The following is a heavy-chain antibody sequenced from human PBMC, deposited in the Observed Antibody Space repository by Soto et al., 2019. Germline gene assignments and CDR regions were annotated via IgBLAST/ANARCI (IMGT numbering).Heavy chain of an antibody. CDR2: ISSSGSTI. CDR1: GFTFSDYY. CDR3: ARGVHYYYYYMDV. V-gene: IGHV3-11*01. J-gene: IGHJ6*03. Sequence: PGGSLRLSCAASGFTFSDYYMSWIRQAPGKGLEWVSYISSSGSTIYYADSVKGRFTISRDNAKNSLYLQMNSLRAEDTAVYYWARGVHYYYYYMDVWGKGTTVTVSS.